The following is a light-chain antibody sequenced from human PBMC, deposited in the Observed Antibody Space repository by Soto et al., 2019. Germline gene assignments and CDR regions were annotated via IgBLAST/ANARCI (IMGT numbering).Light chain of an antibody. CDR2: KAS. V-gene: IGKV1-5*03. Sequence: DIQMTQSPSSLSASLVDRFTITFLASQSISIYLNWYQQKPGKAPKLLIYKASTLKSGVPSRFRGRGSGTEFPPTLRSLQPDDFATYYCQHYNSYSEAFGPGTKVDIK. J-gene: IGKJ1*01. CDR3: QHYNSYSEA. CDR1: QSISIY.